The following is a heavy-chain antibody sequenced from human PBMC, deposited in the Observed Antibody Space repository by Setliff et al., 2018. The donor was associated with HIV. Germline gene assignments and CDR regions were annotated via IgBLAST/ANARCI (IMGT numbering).Heavy chain of an antibody. Sequence: SETLSLTCGVSGVSINRTDHYWGWIRQSPGKRLEWIGSVSQSGGTYYNPSLKSRITISVDRSKNLFSLKLISVTAADQGVYYCARVPVAGANWFDPWGLGTLVTVS. CDR3: ARVPVAGANWFDP. CDR1: GVSINRTDHY. V-gene: IGHV4-39*01. D-gene: IGHD2-21*01. J-gene: IGHJ5*02. CDR2: VSQSGGT.